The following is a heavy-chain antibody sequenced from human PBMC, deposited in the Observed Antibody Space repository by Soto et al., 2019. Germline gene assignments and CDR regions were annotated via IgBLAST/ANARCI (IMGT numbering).Heavy chain of an antibody. Sequence: GGSLRLSCAASGFTFTNYWMSWVRQAPGRGLEWVANINQDGSEDYYVDSVTGRFTISRDNAKNSLYLQMNSLRAEDTAIYYCASRPWNNWNSTFDYWGQGTLVTVSS. CDR1: GFTFTNYW. CDR2: INQDGSED. J-gene: IGHJ4*02. D-gene: IGHD1-1*01. V-gene: IGHV3-7*02. CDR3: ASRPWNNWNSTFDY.